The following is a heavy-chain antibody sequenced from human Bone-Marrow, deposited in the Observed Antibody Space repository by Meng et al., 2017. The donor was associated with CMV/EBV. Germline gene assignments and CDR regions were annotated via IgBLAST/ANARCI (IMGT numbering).Heavy chain of an antibody. CDR2: ISSSGSTI. CDR1: GFTFSDYY. J-gene: IGHJ6*01. CDR3: ASLPTIAYYYYGMDV. D-gene: IGHD4/OR15-4a*01. Sequence: LKISCAASGFTFSDYYMSWIRQAPGKGLEWVSYISSSGSTIYYADSVKGRFTISRDNAKNSLYLQMNSLRAEDTAVYYCASLPTIAYYYYGMDVWGQGTTVTGSS. V-gene: IGHV3-11*01.